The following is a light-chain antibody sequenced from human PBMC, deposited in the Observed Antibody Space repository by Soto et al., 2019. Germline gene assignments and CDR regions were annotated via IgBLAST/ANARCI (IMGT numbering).Light chain of an antibody. V-gene: IGKV3-11*01. CDR2: DAS. J-gene: IGKJ3*01. Sequence: EIVLTQSPATLSSSPGARAPLSCRASQSVSNYVAWYQQKPGQAPRLLIYDASNRATGIPARFSGSGSGTDFTLTISSLEPEDFAVYYCQQRSNWLFGPGTKVDIK. CDR1: QSVSNY. CDR3: QQRSNWL.